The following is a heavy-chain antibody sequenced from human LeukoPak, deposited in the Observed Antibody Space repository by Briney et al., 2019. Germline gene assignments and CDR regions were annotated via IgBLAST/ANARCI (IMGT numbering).Heavy chain of an antibody. CDR1: GFTFSSYA. CDR2: ISGNGGST. D-gene: IGHD2-15*01. J-gene: IGHJ4*02. CDR3: AKFSPIYCSGGSCHPIDY. Sequence: PGGSLRLSCAASGFTFSSYAMSWVRQAPGKGLEWVSAISGNGGSTYYADSVKGRFTISRDNSKNTLYLQMNSLRAEDTAVYYCAKFSPIYCSGGSCHPIDYWGQGTLVTVSS. V-gene: IGHV3-23*01.